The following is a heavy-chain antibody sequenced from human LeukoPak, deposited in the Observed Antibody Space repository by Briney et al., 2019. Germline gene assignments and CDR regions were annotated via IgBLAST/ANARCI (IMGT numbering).Heavy chain of an antibody. D-gene: IGHD1-26*01. CDR2: INPNSGGT. V-gene: IGHV1-2*02. J-gene: IGHJ4*02. Sequence: ASVKVSCKVSGYTFTSYGISWVRQAPGQGLEWMGWINPNSGGTNYAQKFQGRVTMTRDTSISTAYMELSRLRSDDTAVYYCARDSGGATFDYWGQGTLVTVSS. CDR3: ARDSGGATFDY. CDR1: GYTFTSYG.